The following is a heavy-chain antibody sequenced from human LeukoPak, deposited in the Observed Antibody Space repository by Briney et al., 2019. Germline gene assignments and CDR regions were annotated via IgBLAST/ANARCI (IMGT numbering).Heavy chain of an antibody. CDR3: AREWLVVGPTATYYFGMDA. CDR2: IYYSGSA. V-gene: IGHV4-39*02. D-gene: IGHD2-2*01. Sequence: SETLSLTCTVSGGSISSSSYYWGWIRQPPGKGLEWIGRIYYSGSAYYNPSLKSRVTISVDTSKNQFSLKLSSVTAADTAVYYCAREWLVVGPTATYYFGMDAWGQGTTVTVSS. J-gene: IGHJ6*02. CDR1: GGSISSSSYY.